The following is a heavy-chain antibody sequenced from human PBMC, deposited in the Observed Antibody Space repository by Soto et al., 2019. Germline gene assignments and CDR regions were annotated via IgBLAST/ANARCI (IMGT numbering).Heavy chain of an antibody. CDR2: IYYSGST. CDR1: GGSISSGGYY. Sequence: PSETLSLTCTVSGGSISSGGYYWSWIRQHPGKGLEWIGYIYYSGSTYYNPSLKSRVTISVDTSKNQFSLKLSSVTAADTTVYYCARVVESSGWRFEYWGKGTLVTVSS. CDR3: ARVVESSGWRFEY. D-gene: IGHD6-19*01. V-gene: IGHV4-31*03. J-gene: IGHJ4*02.